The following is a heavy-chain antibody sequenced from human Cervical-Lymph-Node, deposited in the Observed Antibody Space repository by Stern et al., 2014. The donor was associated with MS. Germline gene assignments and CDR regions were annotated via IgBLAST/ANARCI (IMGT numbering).Heavy chain of an antibody. V-gene: IGHV3-7*01. CDR2: INEDGSET. J-gene: IGHJ6*01. D-gene: IGHD1-26*01. CDR1: GFTFSSYW. CDR3: ARGRSLDA. Sequence: VQLVESGGGLVQPGGSLRVSCAASGFTFSSYWMTWVRQAPGKGLEWVANINEDGSETHFLDSVRGRFSISRDIAKNSIFLQMNSLRAEDTAVYYCARGRSLDAWGQGTTVIVS.